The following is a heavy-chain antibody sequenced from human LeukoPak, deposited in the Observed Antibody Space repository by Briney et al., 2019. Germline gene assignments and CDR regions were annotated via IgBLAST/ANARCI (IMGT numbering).Heavy chain of an antibody. CDR3: ARVGPPITMVRGVIPYNWFDP. D-gene: IGHD3-10*01. CDR1: GGSFSGYY. V-gene: IGHV4-34*01. J-gene: IGHJ5*02. CDR2: INHSGST. Sequence: SETLSLTCAVYGGSFSGYYWSWIRQPPGKGLEWIGEINHSGSTNYNPSLKSRVTISVDTSKNQFSLKLSSVTAADTAVYYCARVGPPITMVRGVIPYNWFDPWGQGTLVTVSS.